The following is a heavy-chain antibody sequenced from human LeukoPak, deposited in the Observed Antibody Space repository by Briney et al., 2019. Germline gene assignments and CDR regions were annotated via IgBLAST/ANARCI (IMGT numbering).Heavy chain of an antibody. CDR2: ISSNGGST. CDR1: GFTFSSYA. V-gene: IGHV3-64*04. Sequence: PGGSLRLSCSASGFTFSSYAMHWVRQAPGKGLEYVSTISSNGGSTSYADSVKGRFTISRDNAKNTLYLQMNSLRAEDTAVYYCARQGDYYYYGMDVWGQGTTVTVSS. J-gene: IGHJ6*02. CDR3: ARQGDYYYYGMDV. D-gene: IGHD5-24*01.